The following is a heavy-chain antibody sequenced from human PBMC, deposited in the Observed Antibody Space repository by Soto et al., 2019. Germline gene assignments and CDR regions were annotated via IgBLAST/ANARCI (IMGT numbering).Heavy chain of an antibody. CDR1: GLTLSSNY. CDR2: IYSGGST. V-gene: IGHV3-53*01. CDR3: VRESRVTGNKLDLGRGSS. J-gene: IGHJ5*02. Sequence: GGSLRLSCAASGLTLSSNYMSWVRQAPRKGLEWVSVIYSGGSTYYADSVKGRFTISRDNSKNTLYLQMNRLRAEDTAVYYCVRESRVTGNKLDLGRGSSWGQGTQVTVSS. D-gene: IGHD1-1*01.